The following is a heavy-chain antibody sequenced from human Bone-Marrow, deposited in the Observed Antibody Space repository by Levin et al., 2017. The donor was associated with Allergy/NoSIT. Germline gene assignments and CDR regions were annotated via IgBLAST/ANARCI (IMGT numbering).Heavy chain of an antibody. J-gene: IGHJ5*02. CDR1: SGSMNTYY. D-gene: IGHD2-21*01. CDR2: IHTSEGP. Sequence: SETLSLTCNVSSGSMNTYYWTWIRQPAGAGLEFIGRIHTSEGPIYNPSLRSRLSMSLDTSNNQFSLNLRSVTAADTALSYGARSDPRSPVKAYDLWGQGTVLTVSS. CDR3: ARSDPRSPVKAYDL. V-gene: IGHV4-4*07.